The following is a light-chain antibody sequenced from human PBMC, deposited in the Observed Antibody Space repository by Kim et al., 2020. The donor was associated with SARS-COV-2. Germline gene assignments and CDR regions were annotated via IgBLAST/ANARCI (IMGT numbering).Light chain of an antibody. V-gene: IGLV7-43*01. CDR1: TGAVTRGYY. Sequence: PEGTVTNDMTTSTGAVTRGYYPNWFQQKPGQAPRALIYSTSNKYSWTPARFSGSRLGDKAALTLSGVQPEDEAEYYCLLYFGGAWVFGGGTKLTVL. CDR2: STS. J-gene: IGLJ3*02. CDR3: LLYFGGAWV.